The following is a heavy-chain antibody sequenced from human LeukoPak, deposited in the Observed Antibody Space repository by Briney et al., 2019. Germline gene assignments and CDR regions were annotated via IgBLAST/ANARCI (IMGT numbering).Heavy chain of an antibody. J-gene: IGHJ6*02. CDR1: GFTFSSYE. V-gene: IGHV3-48*03. D-gene: IGHD4-11*01. CDR3: ARDSTVVYYYYGMDV. Sequence: GGPLRLSCAASGFTFSSYEMNWVRQAPGEGLEWVSYISSSGSTIYYADSVKGRFTISRDNAKNSLYLKMNSLRAEDTAVYYCARDSTVVYYYYGMDVWGQGTTVTVSS. CDR2: ISSSGSTI.